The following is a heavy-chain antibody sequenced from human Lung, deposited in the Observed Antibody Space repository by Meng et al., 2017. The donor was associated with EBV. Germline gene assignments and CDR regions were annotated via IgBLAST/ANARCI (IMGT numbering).Heavy chain of an antibody. CDR1: GYTFTSYA. D-gene: IGHD6-19*01. V-gene: IGHV7-4-1*02. CDR3: ARDKIAVAGITGDY. Sequence: QVAQVQLGCELKKPGASVKGSCKASGYTFTSYARNWVRQAPGQGLEWVGWINTNTGNPTYAQGFTGRFVFSLDTSVSTAYLQISSLKAEDTAVYYCARDKIAVAGITGDYWGQGTLVTVSS. CDR2: INTNTGNP. J-gene: IGHJ4*02.